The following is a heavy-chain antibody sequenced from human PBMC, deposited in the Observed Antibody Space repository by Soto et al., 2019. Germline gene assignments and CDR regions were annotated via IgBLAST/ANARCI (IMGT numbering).Heavy chain of an antibody. CDR1: GGSISSGGYS. Sequence: TLSLTCAVSGGSISSGGYSWSWIRQPPGKGLEWIGYIYHSGSTYYNPSLKSRVTISVDRSKNQFSLKLSSVTAADTAVYYCARGEYYYGSGSISRGAFDIWGQGTMVTVSS. V-gene: IGHV4-30-2*01. J-gene: IGHJ3*02. CDR2: IYHSGST. CDR3: ARGEYYYGSGSISRGAFDI. D-gene: IGHD3-10*01.